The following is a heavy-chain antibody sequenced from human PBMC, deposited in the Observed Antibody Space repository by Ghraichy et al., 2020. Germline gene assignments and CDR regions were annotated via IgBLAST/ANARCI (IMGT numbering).Heavy chain of an antibody. J-gene: IGHJ4*02. CDR1: GFTFGTYW. CDR2: IKQDGSEK. V-gene: IGHV3-7*03. CDR3: ARTLDSSGFDY. Sequence: GGSLRLSCAASGFTFGTYWMTWVRQDPGKGLEWVANIKQDGSEKYYVDSVKGRFTISRDNAKNSLYLQMNSLRAEDTAVYYCARTLDSSGFDYWGQGTLVTVSS. D-gene: IGHD3-22*01.